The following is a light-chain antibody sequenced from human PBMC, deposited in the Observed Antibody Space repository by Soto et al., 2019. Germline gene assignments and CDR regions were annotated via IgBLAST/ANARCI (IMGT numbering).Light chain of an antibody. Sequence: DIQRTQSPSTLSASVGDRVTITCRASQSISSWLAWYQQKPGKAPKLLIYKASSLESGVPSRFSGSGSGTEFSLTISSLQPDDFATYYCQQYNSYWTFGHGTKVDIK. V-gene: IGKV1-5*03. J-gene: IGKJ1*01. CDR1: QSISSW. CDR2: KAS. CDR3: QQYNSYWT.